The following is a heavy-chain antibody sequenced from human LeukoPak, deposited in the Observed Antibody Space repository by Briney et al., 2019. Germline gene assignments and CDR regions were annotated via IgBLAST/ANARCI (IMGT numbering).Heavy chain of an antibody. J-gene: IGHJ4*02. Sequence: PSETLSLTCTVSGGSISSYYWSWIRQLAGKGLEWIGRIYTSGSTNYNPSLKSRVTMSVDTSKNQFSLKLSSVTAADTAVYYCAGGPGYSGYDYGDYWGQGTLVTVSS. CDR1: GGSISSYY. CDR3: AGGPGYSGYDYGDY. V-gene: IGHV4-4*07. CDR2: IYTSGST. D-gene: IGHD5-12*01.